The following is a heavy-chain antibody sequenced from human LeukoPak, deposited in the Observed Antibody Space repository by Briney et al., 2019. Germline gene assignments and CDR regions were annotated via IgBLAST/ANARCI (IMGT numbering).Heavy chain of an antibody. CDR2: IYHSGNT. CDR1: GGSISSGNW. D-gene: IGHD3-9*01. CDR3: AREGDYDILTGYYFIDS. J-gene: IGHJ4*02. Sequence: SERHSLTCAVSGGSISSGNWWSWVRQPPGKGLEWIGEIYHSGNTNYNPSLKSRVTISVDWSKNHFSLKLSSVTAADTAVYYCAREGDYDILTGYYFIDSWGQGTLVTGSS. V-gene: IGHV4-4*02.